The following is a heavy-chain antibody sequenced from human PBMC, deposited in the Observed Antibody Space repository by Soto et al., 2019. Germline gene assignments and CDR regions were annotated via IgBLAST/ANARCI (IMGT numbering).Heavy chain of an antibody. CDR1: GFSLCTTGMR. V-gene: IGHV2-70*04. CDR2: IDWDDDK. D-gene: IGHD3-10*01. CDR3: ARTAGYYRGRQFDY. Sequence: GSGPTLVNPTQPLTLTCTFSGFSLCTTGMRVSLIRQPPGEALEWLARIDWDDDKFYSTSLKTRLTISKDTSKNQVVLRMTNMDPADTATYYCARTAGYYRGRQFDYWGQGTLVTVYS. J-gene: IGHJ4*02.